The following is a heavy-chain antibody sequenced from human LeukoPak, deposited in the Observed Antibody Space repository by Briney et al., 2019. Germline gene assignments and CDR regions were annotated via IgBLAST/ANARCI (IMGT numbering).Heavy chain of an antibody. CDR3: ARDSAAAGSSYFDY. CDR1: GGSFSGYY. CDR2: INHSGST. D-gene: IGHD6-13*01. V-gene: IGHV4-34*01. J-gene: IGHJ4*02. Sequence: KPSETLSLTCAVYGGSFSGYYRSWIRQPPGKGLEWIGEINHSGSTNYNPSLKSRVTISVDTSKNQFSLKLSSVTAADTAVYYCARDSAAAGSSYFDYWGQGTLVTVSS.